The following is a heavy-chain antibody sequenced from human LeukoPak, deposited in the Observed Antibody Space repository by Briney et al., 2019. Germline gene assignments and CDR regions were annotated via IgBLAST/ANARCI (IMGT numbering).Heavy chain of an antibody. J-gene: IGHJ4*02. Sequence: PGGSLRLSCAASGFTFSTYAMSWVRQTPGKGLEWVSAISGGGGTTYYADSVKGRFTISRDKSKNTLYLQMNSLRAEDTALYYCAIWREGVQGTYLDYWGQGTLVTVSS. V-gene: IGHV3-23*01. CDR3: AIWREGVQGTYLDY. D-gene: IGHD3-10*01. CDR1: GFTFSTYA. CDR2: ISGGGGTT.